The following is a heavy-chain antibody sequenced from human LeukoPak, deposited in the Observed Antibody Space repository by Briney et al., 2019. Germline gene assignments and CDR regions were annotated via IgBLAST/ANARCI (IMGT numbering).Heavy chain of an antibody. CDR1: GFTFGSYG. V-gene: IGHV3-33*01. Sequence: GGSLRLSCAASGFTFGSYGMHWVRQAPGKGLEWVAVIWYDGSNKYYADSVKGRFTISRDNSKNTLYLQMNSLRAEDTAVYYCARDAQQWLVLMSFDYWGQGTLVTVSS. CDR2: IWYDGSNK. CDR3: ARDAQQWLVLMSFDY. D-gene: IGHD6-19*01. J-gene: IGHJ4*02.